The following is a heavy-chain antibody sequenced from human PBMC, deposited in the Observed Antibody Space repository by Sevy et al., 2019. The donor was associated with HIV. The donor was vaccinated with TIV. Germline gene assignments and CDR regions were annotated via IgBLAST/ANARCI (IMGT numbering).Heavy chain of an antibody. CDR1: GFDVNENY. D-gene: IGHD3-3*01. CDR2: IYSGDTGGST. CDR3: ARERLVSAGGYYNYYFGMDV. Sequence: GGSLRLSCAASGFDVNENYMSWVRQAPGKGLEWVSIIYSGDTGGSTYYADSVKGRLTISRGNSQNTLYLQINSLRPEDTAVYYCARERLVSAGGYYNYYFGMDVWGQGTTVTVSS. V-gene: IGHV3-53*01. J-gene: IGHJ6*02.